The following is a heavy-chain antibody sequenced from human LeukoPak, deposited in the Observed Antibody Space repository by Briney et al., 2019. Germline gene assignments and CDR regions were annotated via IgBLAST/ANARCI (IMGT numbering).Heavy chain of an antibody. V-gene: IGHV1-2*02. J-gene: IGHJ4*02. D-gene: IGHD6-19*01. CDR2: INPNSGGT. CDR3: ARTYSSGYYSTY. Sequence: ASVKVSCKTSGYTFTGHYIHWVRQAPGQGLEWMGWINPNSGGTYFSEKFQDRVTMTRDTSISTAYMELSRLRSDDTAVYYCARTYSSGYYSTYWGQGTLVTVSS. CDR1: GYTFTGHY.